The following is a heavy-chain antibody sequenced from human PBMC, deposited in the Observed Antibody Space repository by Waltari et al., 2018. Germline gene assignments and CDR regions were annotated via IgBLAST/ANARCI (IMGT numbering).Heavy chain of an antibody. D-gene: IGHD6-19*01. CDR1: GFACGAHC. CDR3: ARRNGCDY. Sequence: EVQLGESGGGLVQPGGSLGLSCAAAGFACGAHCRTWVRQAPGKGLEWVANIKQDGSEKYYVDSVKGRFTISRDNAKNSLYLQMNSLRAEDSAVYYCARRNGCDYWGQGTLVTVSS. CDR2: IKQDGSEK. V-gene: IGHV3-7*01. J-gene: IGHJ4*02.